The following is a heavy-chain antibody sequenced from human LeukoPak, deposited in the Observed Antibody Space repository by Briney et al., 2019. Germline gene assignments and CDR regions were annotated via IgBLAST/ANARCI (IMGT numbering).Heavy chain of an antibody. J-gene: IGHJ6*03. CDR2: IRFDGNEK. V-gene: IGHV3-30*02. CDR3: AKGSSPSGHSSGSVRYYDYYMDV. CDR1: GFTFSYYG. Sequence: GGSLRLSCAASGFTFSYYGFHWVRQAPGKGLEWVAFIRFDGNEKYYADSVKGRFTISKDTSRNTLYLQMNSLRAEDTAVYYCAKGSSPSGHSSGSVRYYDYYMDVWGKGTTVTVSS. D-gene: IGHD3-22*01.